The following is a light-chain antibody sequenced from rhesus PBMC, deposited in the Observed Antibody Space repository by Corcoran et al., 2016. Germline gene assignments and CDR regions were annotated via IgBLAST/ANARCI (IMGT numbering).Light chain of an antibody. V-gene: IGLV2-32*02. CDR2: EVN. CDR3: CSYAGSNTYI. CDR1: YSDIGGYDY. J-gene: IGLJ1*01. Sequence: QAALTQPRSVSGSPGQSVTISCSGIYSDIGGYDYVSWFQQHPGTAPKLIIYEVNERPSGVSDRFSGSKSGNTASLTISGLQSEDEADYYGCSYAGSNTYIFGIGTRLTVL.